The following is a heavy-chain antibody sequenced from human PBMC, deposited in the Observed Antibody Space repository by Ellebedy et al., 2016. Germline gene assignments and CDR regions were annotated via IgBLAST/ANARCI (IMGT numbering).Heavy chain of an antibody. J-gene: IGHJ5*02. Sequence: SVKVSXXASGGTFSSYAISWVRQAPGQGLEWMGGIIPIFGTANYAQKFQGRVTITADESTSTAYMELSSLRSEDTAVYYCASSSQYCGGDCAGLNWFNPWGQGTLVTVSS. V-gene: IGHV1-69*13. CDR1: GGTFSSYA. CDR2: IIPIFGTA. CDR3: ASSSQYCGGDCAGLNWFNP. D-gene: IGHD2-21*01.